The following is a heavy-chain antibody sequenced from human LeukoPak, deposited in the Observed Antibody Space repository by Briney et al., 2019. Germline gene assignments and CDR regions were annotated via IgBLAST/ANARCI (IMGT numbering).Heavy chain of an antibody. J-gene: IGHJ3*02. D-gene: IGHD3-22*01. V-gene: IGHV4-34*01. CDR3: ASAKRSPYYYDSSGYWGPPNAFDI. Sequence: SETLSLTCAVYGGSFSGYYWSWLRQPPGKGLEWLGEINHSGSTNYNPSLKSRVTISVDTSKNQFSLKLSSVTAADTAVYYCASAKRSPYYYDSSGYWGPPNAFDIWGQGTMVTVSS. CDR2: INHSGST. CDR1: GGSFSGYY.